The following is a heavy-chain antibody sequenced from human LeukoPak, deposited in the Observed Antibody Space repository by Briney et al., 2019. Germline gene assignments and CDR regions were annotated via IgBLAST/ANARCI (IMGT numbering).Heavy chain of an antibody. J-gene: IGHJ5*02. Sequence: SETLSLTCLVSGDSMSRYRWSWIRQSPGKALEWIGSISYSVAPRYSPSLESRLLISVDRSENRVSLRLNSVTAADTAVYYCARQTIAIRHWFDPWGQGTLVTVSS. D-gene: IGHD4/OR15-4a*01. CDR3: ARQTIAIRHWFDP. V-gene: IGHV4-59*01. CDR1: GDSMSRYR. CDR2: ISYSVAP.